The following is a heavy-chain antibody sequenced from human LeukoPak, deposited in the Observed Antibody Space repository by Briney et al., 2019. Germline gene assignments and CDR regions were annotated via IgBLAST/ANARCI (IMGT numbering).Heavy chain of an antibody. CDR2: ISGSGGSA. Sequence: PGGSLRLSCAASGFTFNRYAMSWVRQAPGKGLEWVSSISGSGGSAYYADSVKGRFTISRDNSKNTLYLQMNSLRAEDTAVYYCAKDSSYYYDSSGYPEYYFDYWGQGTLVTVSS. CDR1: GFTFNRYA. D-gene: IGHD3-22*01. J-gene: IGHJ4*02. V-gene: IGHV3-23*01. CDR3: AKDSSYYYDSSGYPEYYFDY.